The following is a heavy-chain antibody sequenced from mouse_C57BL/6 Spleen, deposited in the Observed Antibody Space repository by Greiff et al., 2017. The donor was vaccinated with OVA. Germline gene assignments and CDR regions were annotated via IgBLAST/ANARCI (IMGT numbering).Heavy chain of an antibody. CDR3: ARAIYYDYDDAMDY. CDR1: GFTFSSYA. Sequence: EVQLVESGGGLVKPGGSLKLSCAASGFTFSSYAMSWVRQTPEKRLEWVATISAGGSYTYYPDKIKGRVTISRDNAKNNLYLQMSHLKSEDTAMYYCARAIYYDYDDAMDYWGQGTSVTVSS. CDR2: ISAGGSYT. D-gene: IGHD2-4*01. V-gene: IGHV5-4*01. J-gene: IGHJ4*01.